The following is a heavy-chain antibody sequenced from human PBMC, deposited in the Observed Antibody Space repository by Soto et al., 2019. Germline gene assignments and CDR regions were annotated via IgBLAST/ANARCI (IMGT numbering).Heavy chain of an antibody. Sequence: ASVKVSCKASGYTFTSYGIIWVRQAPGQGLEWMGWISAYNGNTKYAQKLQGRVTMTTDKSKSTAYMELRSLRSDDTAVYYCARYINYYDSSGYYYYFDYWGQGTLVTVSS. CDR2: ISAYNGNT. CDR3: ARYINYYDSSGYYYYFDY. CDR1: GYTFTSYG. V-gene: IGHV1-18*01. D-gene: IGHD3-22*01. J-gene: IGHJ4*02.